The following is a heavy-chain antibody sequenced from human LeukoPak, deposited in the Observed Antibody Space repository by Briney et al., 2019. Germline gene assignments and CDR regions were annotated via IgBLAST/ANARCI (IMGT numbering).Heavy chain of an antibody. CDR1: GFTFSNYG. V-gene: IGHV3-30*02. J-gene: IGHJ4*02. CDR3: ARGAYSRGWTTFDY. Sequence: GGSLRLSCAASGFTFSNYGMHWVRQAPGKGLEWVAFIRFDGSSKYYVDSLKGRFTISRDRSKNMLYLQMNSLRAEDTAVYYCARGAYSRGWTTFDYWGQGILVTVSS. D-gene: IGHD6-19*01. CDR2: IRFDGSSK.